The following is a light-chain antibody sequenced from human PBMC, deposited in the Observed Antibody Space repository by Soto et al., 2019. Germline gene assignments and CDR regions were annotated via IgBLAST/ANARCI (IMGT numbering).Light chain of an antibody. CDR3: SSYTSSSTYV. V-gene: IGLV2-14*01. Sequence: SVLPQPASVSVSPGQSITISCTGTSSDVGGYNYVSWYQQHPGKAPKLMIYDVSNRPSGVSNRFSGSKSGNTASLTISGLQAEDEADYYCSSYTSSSTYVFGTGTRSPS. J-gene: IGLJ1*01. CDR1: SSDVGGYNY. CDR2: DVS.